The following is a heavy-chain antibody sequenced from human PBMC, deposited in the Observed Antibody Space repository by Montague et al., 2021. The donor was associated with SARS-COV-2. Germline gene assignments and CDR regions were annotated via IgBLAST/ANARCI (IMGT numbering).Heavy chain of an antibody. D-gene: IGHD3-9*01. CDR3: ARSYYDILTGYYMAFDY. V-gene: IGHV2-70*01. CDR2: IDWDDDK. J-gene: IGHJ4*02. CDR1: GFSLSTSGMC. Sequence: PALVKPTQTLALTCTFSGFSLSTSGMCVSWIRQPPGKALEWLALIDWDDDKYYSTSLKTRLTTSKDTSKNQMVLTMTNMDPVDTATYYCARSYYDILTGYYMAFDYWGQGTLGTVSS.